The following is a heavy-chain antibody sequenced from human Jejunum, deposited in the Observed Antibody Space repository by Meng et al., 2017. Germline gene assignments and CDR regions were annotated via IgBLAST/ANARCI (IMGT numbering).Heavy chain of an antibody. CDR2: VTIDGGT. Sequence: GGSLRLSCAASGFIFTNYDMSWVRQAPGKGPEWVSTVTIDGGTHYAGPVKGRFSISRDNSKNTLFLQMNSLRVEDTAIYYCAKELANARPFDYWGQGTLVTVSS. V-gene: IGHV3-23*01. CDR3: AKELANARPFDY. J-gene: IGHJ4*02. CDR1: GFIFTNYD. D-gene: IGHD2-2*01.